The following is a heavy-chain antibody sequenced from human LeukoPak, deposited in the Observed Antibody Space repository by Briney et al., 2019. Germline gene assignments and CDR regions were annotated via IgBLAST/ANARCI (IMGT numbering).Heavy chain of an antibody. CDR2: IYYSGST. CDR1: GGSISSGDYY. Sequence: SQTLSLTCTVSGGSISSGDYYWSWIRQPPGKGLEWIGYIYYSGSTNYNPSLKSRVTISVDTSKNQFSLKLSSVTAADTAVYYCARDPQLQALDYWGQGTLVTVSS. D-gene: IGHD4-11*01. CDR3: ARDPQLQALDY. J-gene: IGHJ4*02. V-gene: IGHV4-61*08.